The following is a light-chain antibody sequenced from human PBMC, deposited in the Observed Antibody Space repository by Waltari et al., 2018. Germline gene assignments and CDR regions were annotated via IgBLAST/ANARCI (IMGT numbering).Light chain of an antibody. J-gene: IGKJ3*01. Sequence: DIQMTHTPSSVSASVGDRVTITCRASQSISSWLAWYQQKPGKAPTLLIYAASSLQSGVPSRFSGSGSGTDFTLTISSLQPEDFATYYCQQAYAFPVTFGPGTKVDI. CDR1: QSISSW. CDR3: QQAYAFPVT. CDR2: AAS. V-gene: IGKV1-12*01.